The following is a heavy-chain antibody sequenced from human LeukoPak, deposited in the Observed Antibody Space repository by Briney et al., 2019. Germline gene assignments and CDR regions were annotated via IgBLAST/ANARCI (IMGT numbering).Heavy chain of an antibody. CDR1: GGSISSYY. Sequence: SETLSLTCTVSGGSISSYYWSWIRQPAGKGLEWIGRIYTSGGTNYNPSLKSRVTMSVDTSKNQFSLKLSSVTAADTAVYYCARDNPSPPAFDYWGQGTLVTVSS. CDR3: ARDNPSPPAFDY. D-gene: IGHD1-14*01. CDR2: IYTSGGT. J-gene: IGHJ4*02. V-gene: IGHV4-4*07.